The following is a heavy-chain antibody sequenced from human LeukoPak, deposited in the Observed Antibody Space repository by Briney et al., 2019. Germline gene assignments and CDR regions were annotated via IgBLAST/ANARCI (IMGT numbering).Heavy chain of an antibody. V-gene: IGHV3-23*01. CDR1: GFTLSSYA. CDR2: ISRSGVNT. Sequence: GESLRLSCAASGFTLSSYAMSWVRQAPGKGLEWVSLISRSGVNTHYADSVKGRFTISRDTSKNTLYLQMNSLRPEDTAVYYCANDYDSSGPYEGYWGQGTLVTVSS. D-gene: IGHD3-22*01. J-gene: IGHJ4*02. CDR3: ANDYDSSGPYEGY.